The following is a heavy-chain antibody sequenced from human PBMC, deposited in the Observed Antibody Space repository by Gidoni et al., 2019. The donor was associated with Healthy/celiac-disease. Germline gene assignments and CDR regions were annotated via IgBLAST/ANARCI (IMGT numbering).Heavy chain of an antibody. Sequence: EVQLVESGGGLIQPGGSLRLSCSASGFPVSSNYMSWVRPAPWKGLEWVSVIYSGGSTYYADSVKGRFTISRDNSKNTLYRQMNSLRAEDTAVYYCASAESGGSRYYYGMDVWGQGTTVTVSS. V-gene: IGHV3-53*01. CDR1: GFPVSSNY. D-gene: IGHD2-15*01. CDR3: ASAESGGSRYYYGMDV. CDR2: IYSGGST. J-gene: IGHJ6*02.